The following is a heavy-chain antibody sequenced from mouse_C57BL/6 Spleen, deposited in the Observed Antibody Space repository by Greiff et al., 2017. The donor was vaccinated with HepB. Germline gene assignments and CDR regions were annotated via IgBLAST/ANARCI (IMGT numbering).Heavy chain of an antibody. V-gene: IGHV1-82*01. CDR3: ARQGLQAWFAY. CDR2: IYPGDGAT. Sequence: QVQLQQSGPELVKPGASVKISCKASGYAFSSSWMNWVKQRPGKGLEWIGRIYPGDGATNYNGKFKGKATLTADKSSSTAYMQLSSLTSEDSAVYFCARQGLQAWFAYWGQGTLVTVSA. CDR1: GYAFSSSW. J-gene: IGHJ3*01. D-gene: IGHD3-3*01.